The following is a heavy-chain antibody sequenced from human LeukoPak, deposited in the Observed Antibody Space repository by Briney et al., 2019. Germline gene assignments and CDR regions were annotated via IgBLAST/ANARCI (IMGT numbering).Heavy chain of an antibody. Sequence: ASVKVSCKASGYTFTSYGISWVRQAPGQGLEWMGWISAYNGNTNYAQKLQGRVTMTTDTSTSTAYMEPRSLRSDDTAVYYCAREQVAARTYYYYGMGVWGQGTTVTVSS. J-gene: IGHJ6*02. D-gene: IGHD6-6*01. CDR3: AREQVAARTYYYYGMGV. V-gene: IGHV1-18*01. CDR2: ISAYNGNT. CDR1: GYTFTSYG.